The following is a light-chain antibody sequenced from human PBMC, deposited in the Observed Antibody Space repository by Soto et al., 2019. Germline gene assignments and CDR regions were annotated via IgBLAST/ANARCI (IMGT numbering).Light chain of an antibody. CDR1: QGISSY. CDR3: QQYYSYPFT. V-gene: IGKV1-8*01. Sequence: AIRMTQSPSSLSASTGDRVTITCRASQGISSYLAWYQQKPGKAPKLLIYAASTLQSGVPSRFSGSGSGTDSTLTISCLQSEDFATYYCQQYYSYPFTFGQGTRL. J-gene: IGKJ5*01. CDR2: AAS.